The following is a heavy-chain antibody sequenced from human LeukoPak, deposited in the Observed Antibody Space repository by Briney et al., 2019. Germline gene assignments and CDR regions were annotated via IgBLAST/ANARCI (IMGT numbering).Heavy chain of an antibody. CDR3: ARWAMTTVTSPLGY. V-gene: IGHV1-18*01. CDR1: GYTFTNYG. J-gene: IGHJ4*02. Sequence: ASVKVSCKASGYTFTNYGLSWVRQAPGQGLEWMGWIGAYSGNTNHAQKFQGRVTMTTDTSTSTAYMELRSLRSDDTAVYYCARWAMTTVTSPLGYWGQGTLVTVSS. D-gene: IGHD4-17*01. CDR2: IGAYSGNT.